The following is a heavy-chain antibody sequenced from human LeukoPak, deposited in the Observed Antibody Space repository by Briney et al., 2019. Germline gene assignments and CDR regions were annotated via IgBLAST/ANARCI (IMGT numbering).Heavy chain of an antibody. CDR1: GGTFSSYA. CDR3: ARAVHDESIAAPNFDY. V-gene: IGHV1-69*05. CDR2: IIPIFGTA. D-gene: IGHD6-6*01. J-gene: IGHJ4*02. Sequence: ASVKVSCKASGGTFSSYAISWVRQAPGQGLEWMGGIIPIFGTANCAQKFQGRVTITTDESTSTAYMELSSLRSEDTAVYYCARAVHDESIAAPNFDYWGQGTLVTVSS.